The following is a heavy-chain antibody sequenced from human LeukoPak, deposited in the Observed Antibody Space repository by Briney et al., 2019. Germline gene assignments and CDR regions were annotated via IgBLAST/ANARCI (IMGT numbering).Heavy chain of an antibody. CDR3: ARDIEYCSSTSCLPI. J-gene: IGHJ3*02. CDR1: GSTFIGYY. D-gene: IGHD2-2*01. CDR2: INPNSGGK. V-gene: IGHV1-2*02. Sequence: GASVKVSCKASGSTFIGYYMYWVRQAPGQGLEWVGWINPNSGGKNYAQKFQGRVTMPRDTSINTVYMELSRLRSDDTAVYYCARDIEYCSSTSCLPIWGQGTMVTVSS.